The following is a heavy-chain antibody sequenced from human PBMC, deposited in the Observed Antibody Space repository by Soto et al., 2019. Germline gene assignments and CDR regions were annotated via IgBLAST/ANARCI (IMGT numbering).Heavy chain of an antibody. V-gene: IGHV3-23*01. D-gene: IGHD1-26*01. CDR2: ISGSGGSA. CDR3: ARRGGGSYYDY. J-gene: IGHJ4*02. Sequence: EVQLLESGGGLVQPGGSLRLSCAASGFTFSSYAMRWVRQAPVKGLEWVSAISGSGGSAYYADSVKGRFTISRDNSKNALYLQMNSLRAEETAVYYCARRGGGSYYDYWGQGTLVTVSS. CDR1: GFTFSSYA.